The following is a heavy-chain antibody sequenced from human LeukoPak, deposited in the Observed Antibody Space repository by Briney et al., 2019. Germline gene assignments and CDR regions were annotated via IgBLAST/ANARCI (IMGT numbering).Heavy chain of an antibody. CDR3: ARDRGSSGWYHAFDI. Sequence: GGSLRLSCAASGFTFSSYAMSWVRQAPGEGLEWVSGISGSGGSTYYADSVKGRFTISRDNSKNTLYLQMNSLRAEDTAMYYCARDRGSSGWYHAFDIWGQGTMVTVSS. V-gene: IGHV3-23*01. J-gene: IGHJ3*02. CDR2: ISGSGGST. D-gene: IGHD6-19*01. CDR1: GFTFSSYA.